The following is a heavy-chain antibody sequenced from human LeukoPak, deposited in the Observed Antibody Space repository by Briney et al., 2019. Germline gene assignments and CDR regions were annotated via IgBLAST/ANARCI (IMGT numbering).Heavy chain of an antibody. CDR3: ARESREPIAVAGIDY. CDR1: GGSISSYY. D-gene: IGHD6-19*01. J-gene: IGHJ4*02. Sequence: SETLSITCTVSGGSISSYYWSWIWQPAGKGMEWIGRIYTSGSTNYNPSLKSRVTMSVETSKNQFSLKLSSVTAADTAVYYCARESREPIAVAGIDYWGQGTLVTVSS. V-gene: IGHV4-4*07. CDR2: IYTSGST.